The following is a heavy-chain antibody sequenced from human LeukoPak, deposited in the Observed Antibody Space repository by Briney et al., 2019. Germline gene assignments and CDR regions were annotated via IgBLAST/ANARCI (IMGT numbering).Heavy chain of an antibody. CDR3: AKDLHSGSYYAPFDY. V-gene: IGHV3-48*04. D-gene: IGHD1-26*01. J-gene: IGHJ4*02. CDR1: GFTFSSYS. CDR2: ISSSSSTI. Sequence: GGSLRLSCAASGFTFSSYSMNWVRQAPGKGLEWVSYISSSSSTIYYADSVKGRFTISRDNAKNSLYLQMNSLRAEDTAVYYCAKDLHSGSYYAPFDYWGQGTLVTVSS.